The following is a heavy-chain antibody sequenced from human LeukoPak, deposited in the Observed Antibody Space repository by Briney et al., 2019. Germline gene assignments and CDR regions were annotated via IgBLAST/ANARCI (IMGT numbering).Heavy chain of an antibody. J-gene: IGHJ3*02. D-gene: IGHD5-12*01. V-gene: IGHV3-23*01. CDR1: GFTFSSYA. Sequence: PGGSLRLSCAASGFTFSSYAMSWVRQAPGKGLEWVSAISGSGGSTYYADSVKGRFTISRDNSKNTLYLQMNSLRAEDTAVYYCASSHVEMATIDRDAFDIWGQGTMVTVSS. CDR3: ASSHVEMATIDRDAFDI. CDR2: ISGSGGST.